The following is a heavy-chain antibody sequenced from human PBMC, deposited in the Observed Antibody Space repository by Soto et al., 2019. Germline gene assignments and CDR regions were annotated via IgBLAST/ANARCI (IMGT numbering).Heavy chain of an antibody. V-gene: IGHV4-4*02. J-gene: IGHJ3*02. CDR2: IYHSRST. D-gene: IGHD4-17*01. CDR1: SGSISSSNW. CDR3: ARVGGDYQPDDAFYI. Sequence: QVQLQESGPGLVKPSGTLSLTCAVSSGSISSSNWLSWVRQPPGKGLEWIGEIYHSRSTNYNPSLKSLVTISVDKSQYQFSLKLSSVTAADTAVYYCARVGGDYQPDDAFYIWGQGTIVIVSS.